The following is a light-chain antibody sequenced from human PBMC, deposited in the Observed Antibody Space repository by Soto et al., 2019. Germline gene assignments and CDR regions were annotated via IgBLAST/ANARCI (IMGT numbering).Light chain of an antibody. CDR2: EVS. CDR1: SSDVGGYNY. V-gene: IGLV2-8*01. J-gene: IGLJ1*01. Sequence: SALTQPPSASGSPGQSVAISCTGTSSDVGGYNYVSWYQQYPGKAPKVMIYEVSKRPSGVPDRFSGSKSGNTASLTVSGLQAEDEADYYCSSYADNNNYVFGTGTKVTVL. CDR3: SSYADNNNYV.